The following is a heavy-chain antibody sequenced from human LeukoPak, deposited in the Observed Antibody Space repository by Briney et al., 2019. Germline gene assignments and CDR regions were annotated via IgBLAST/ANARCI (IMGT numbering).Heavy chain of an antibody. CDR3: ARDPYSGGYGDYYYYYMDL. CDR2: ITSSSSYI. Sequence: GGSLRLSCAASGFTFCTYNMNWVRQAPGKGLEWVSSITSSSSYIYYADSVKGRFTISRNNAKNSLYLQMNSLRAEDTAVYYCARDPYSGGYGDYYYYYMDLWGQGTTVTISS. J-gene: IGHJ6*03. V-gene: IGHV3-21*01. CDR1: GFTFCTYN. D-gene: IGHD1-26*01.